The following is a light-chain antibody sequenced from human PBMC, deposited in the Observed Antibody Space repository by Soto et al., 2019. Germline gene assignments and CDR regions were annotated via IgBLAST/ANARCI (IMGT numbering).Light chain of an antibody. V-gene: IGLV2-14*01. CDR3: SSYTSSSTWV. Sequence: QSALTKPASVSGSPGQSITLSCTGTSSDVGGYNYVSWYQQHPGKAPKLMIYEVSNRPSGVSNRFSGSKSGNTASLTISGLQAEDEADYYCSSYTSSSTWVFGGGTKLTVL. J-gene: IGLJ3*02. CDR2: EVS. CDR1: SSDVGGYNY.